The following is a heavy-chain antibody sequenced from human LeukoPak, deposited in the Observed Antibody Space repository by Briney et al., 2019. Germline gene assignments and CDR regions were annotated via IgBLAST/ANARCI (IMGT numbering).Heavy chain of an antibody. J-gene: IGHJ3*02. CDR3: ARSLRSSGSYYKDAFDI. Sequence: QPGGSLRLSCAASGFTFSSYAMSWVRQAPGKGLEWVAVLSSDGGSKDYADSVKGRFTISRDNSKNTLYLQMNSLRAEDTAVYYCARSLRSSGSYYKDAFDIWGQGTMVTVSS. V-gene: IGHV3-30*04. CDR2: LSSDGGSK. CDR1: GFTFSSYA. D-gene: IGHD3-10*01.